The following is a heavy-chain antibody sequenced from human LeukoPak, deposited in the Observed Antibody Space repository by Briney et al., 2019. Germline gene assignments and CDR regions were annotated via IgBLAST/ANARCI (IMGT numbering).Heavy chain of an antibody. V-gene: IGHV3-23*01. J-gene: IGHJ4*02. D-gene: IGHD3-3*01. Sequence: GGSLRLSCAASGFTFDDYGMSWVRQAPGKGLEWVSAISGSGGSTYYADSVKGRFTISRDNSKNTLYLQMNSLRAEDTAVYYCAKRGDFWSGYYHYFDYWGQGTLVTVSS. CDR1: GFTFDDYG. CDR2: ISGSGGST. CDR3: AKRGDFWSGYYHYFDY.